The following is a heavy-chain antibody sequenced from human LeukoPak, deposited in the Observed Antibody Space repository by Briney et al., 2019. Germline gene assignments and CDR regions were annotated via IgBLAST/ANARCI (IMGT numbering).Heavy chain of an antibody. D-gene: IGHD6-19*01. CDR1: GFTFSSYS. CDR2: ISSSSSYI. Sequence: GGSPRLSCAASGFTFSSYSMNWVRQAPGKGLEWVSSISSSSSYIYYADSVKGRFTISRDNAKNSLYLQMNSLRAEDTAVYYCARDTPSGWSINYFDYWGQGTLVTVSS. V-gene: IGHV3-21*01. J-gene: IGHJ4*02. CDR3: ARDTPSGWSINYFDY.